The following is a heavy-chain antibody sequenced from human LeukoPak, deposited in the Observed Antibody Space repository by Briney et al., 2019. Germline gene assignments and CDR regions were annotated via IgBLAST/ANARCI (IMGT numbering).Heavy chain of an antibody. J-gene: IGHJ4*02. Sequence: SETLSLTCTVSGGSISSGNYYWSWIRQPAGKGLEYIGRIYNSGITNYNPSLKSRVTISVDTSKNQFSLKLSSVTAADTAVYYCARHGKMATIFYYFDYWGQGTLVTVSS. CDR3: ARHGKMATIFYYFDY. CDR2: IYNSGIT. V-gene: IGHV4-61*02. CDR1: GGSISSGNYY. D-gene: IGHD5-24*01.